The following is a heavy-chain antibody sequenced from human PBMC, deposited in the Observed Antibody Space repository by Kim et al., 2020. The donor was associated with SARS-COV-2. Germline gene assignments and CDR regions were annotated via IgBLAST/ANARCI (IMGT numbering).Heavy chain of an antibody. CDR2: IGTAGGT. CDR1: GFTFSSYY. V-gene: IGHV3-13*04. Sequence: GGSLRLSCAASGFTFSSYYMHWVRQATGKGLEWVSAIGTAGGTYYPGSVKGRFTISRDNAKNSLYLQMNSLRAGDTAVYYCARGASSDDKQCPLHYYYY. CDR3: ARGASSDDKQCPLHYYYY. J-gene: IGHJ6*03. D-gene: IGHD3-22*01.